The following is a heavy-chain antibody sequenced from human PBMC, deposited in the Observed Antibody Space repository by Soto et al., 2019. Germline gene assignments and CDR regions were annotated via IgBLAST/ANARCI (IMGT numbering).Heavy chain of an antibody. Sequence: VSLRLSCAASGFTFSSYAMSWVRQAPGKGLEWVSAISGSGGSTYYADSVKGRFTISRGNSKNTLYLQMNSLRAEDTAVYYCAKDSSITIFGVVIDYWGQGTLVTVSS. CDR2: ISGSGGST. V-gene: IGHV3-23*01. CDR1: GFTFSSYA. CDR3: AKDSSITIFGVVIDY. J-gene: IGHJ4*02. D-gene: IGHD3-3*01.